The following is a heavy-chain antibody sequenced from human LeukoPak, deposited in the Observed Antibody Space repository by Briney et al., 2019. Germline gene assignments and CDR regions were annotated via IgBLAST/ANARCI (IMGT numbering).Heavy chain of an antibody. CDR3: ARDFGLDSSGYYSGAFDI. V-gene: IGHV1-2*02. Sequence: ASVKVSCKASGYSFTAYYMHWVRQAPGQGLEWMGWINPNSGGTNYAQKFQGRVTMTRDTSISTAYMELSRLRSDDTAVYYCARDFGLDSSGYYSGAFDIWGQGTMVTVSS. CDR2: INPNSGGT. J-gene: IGHJ3*02. D-gene: IGHD3-22*01. CDR1: GYSFTAYY.